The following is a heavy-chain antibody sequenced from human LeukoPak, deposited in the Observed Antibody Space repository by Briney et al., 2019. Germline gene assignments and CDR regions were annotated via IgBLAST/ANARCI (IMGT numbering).Heavy chain of an antibody. Sequence: ASVKVSCKASGGTFSSYAISWVRQAPGQGLEWMGRIIPILGIANYAQKFQGRVTITADKSTSTAYMELSSLRSEDTAVYYCARFQVGAQQQLGAFDIRGQGTMVTVSS. CDR3: ARFQVGAQQQLGAFDI. D-gene: IGHD6-13*01. CDR2: IIPILGIA. J-gene: IGHJ3*02. V-gene: IGHV1-69*04. CDR1: GGTFSSYA.